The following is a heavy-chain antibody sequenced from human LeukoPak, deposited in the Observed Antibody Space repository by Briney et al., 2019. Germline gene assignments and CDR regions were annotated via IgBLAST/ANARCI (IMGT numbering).Heavy chain of an antibody. CDR2: ITSTSNHI. Sequence: GGSLRLSCVASGFSFSTYDMNWVRQAPGKGLEWVSAITSTSNHIDYADSVKGRFTISRDSANNSLYLQMNSLRAEDTAVYYCARVYSANGYGSGYYDYWGQGALVTVSS. V-gene: IGHV3-21*01. J-gene: IGHJ4*02. D-gene: IGHD3-10*01. CDR3: ARVYSANGYGSGYYDY. CDR1: GFSFSTYD.